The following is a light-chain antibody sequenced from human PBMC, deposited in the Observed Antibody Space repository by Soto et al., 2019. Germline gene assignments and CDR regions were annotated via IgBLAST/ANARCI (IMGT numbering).Light chain of an antibody. CDR2: GAS. Sequence: EIVLTQSPATLSLSPGERATLSCRASQSVSSYLAWYQQKPGQAPRLLIYGASTRATGIPARFSGNASGTNFTLTVNRLEPEDFAVYFCQQYGRSPRTFGQGTKVDI. J-gene: IGKJ1*01. V-gene: IGKV3-20*01. CDR1: QSVSSY. CDR3: QQYGRSPRT.